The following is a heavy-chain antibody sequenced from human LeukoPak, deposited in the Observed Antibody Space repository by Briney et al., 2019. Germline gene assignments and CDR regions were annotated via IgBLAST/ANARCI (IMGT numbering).Heavy chain of an antibody. J-gene: IGHJ4*02. Sequence: SETLSLTCTVSGGSISSYYWSWIRQPPGKGLEWIGYIYYSGSTNYNPSLKSRVTISVDTSKNQFSLKLSSVTAADTAVYYCARDGYYDILTGYSDLFDYWGQGTLVTVSS. CDR2: IYYSGST. V-gene: IGHV4-59*01. D-gene: IGHD3-9*01. CDR1: GGSISSYY. CDR3: ARDGYYDILTGYSDLFDY.